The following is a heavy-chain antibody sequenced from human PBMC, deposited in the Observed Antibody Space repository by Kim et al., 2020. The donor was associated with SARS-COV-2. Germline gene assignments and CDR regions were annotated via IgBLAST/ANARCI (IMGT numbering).Heavy chain of an antibody. Sequence: GGSLRLSCVVSGFTFSSRAMGWVRQTPEKGLEWVASINNGGNPYYADSVQGRFTVSRDITKATLYLQMNSLRAEDSALYYCAKDHPSSGWPAFDSWGQGTLVTVSS. CDR3: AKDHPSSGWPAFDS. J-gene: IGHJ4*02. V-gene: IGHV3-23*01. D-gene: IGHD6-19*01. CDR2: INNGGNP. CDR1: GFTFSSRA.